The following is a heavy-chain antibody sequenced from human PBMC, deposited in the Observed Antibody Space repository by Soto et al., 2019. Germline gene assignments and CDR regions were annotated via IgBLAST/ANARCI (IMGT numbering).Heavy chain of an antibody. CDR1: GFTFSTYG. J-gene: IGHJ4*02. Sequence: QVQLVESGGGVVQPGKSLRLSCAASGFTFSTYGMHWVRQAPGKGLEWVAVIWYDGSNKYHGDSLKGRFTISRDNSKNTFYLQINNRRSEDTAVYYCGRDGALGDTAVVDSWGQGTLVSVSS. CDR3: GRDGALGDTAVVDS. CDR2: IWYDGSNK. D-gene: IGHD5-18*01. V-gene: IGHV3-33*01.